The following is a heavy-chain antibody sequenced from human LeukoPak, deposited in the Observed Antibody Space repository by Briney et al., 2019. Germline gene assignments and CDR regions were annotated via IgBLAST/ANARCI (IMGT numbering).Heavy chain of an antibody. CDR2: IWYDGSNK. Sequence: RTGGSLRLSCAASGFTFSSYGMHWVRQAPGKGLEWVAVIWYDGSNKYYADSVKGRFTISRDNSKNTLYLQVNSLRAEDTAVYYCARGLGYGDYSLDYWGQGTLVTVSS. V-gene: IGHV3-33*01. CDR1: GFTFSSYG. J-gene: IGHJ4*02. D-gene: IGHD4-17*01. CDR3: ARGLGYGDYSLDY.